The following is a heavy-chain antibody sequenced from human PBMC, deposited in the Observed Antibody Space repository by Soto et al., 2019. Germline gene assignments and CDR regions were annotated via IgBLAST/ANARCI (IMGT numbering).Heavy chain of an antibody. V-gene: IGHV4-59*01. CDR3: ARGNWNDVAYYYGMDV. D-gene: IGHD1-1*01. CDR1: GGSISSYY. Sequence: QVQLQESGPGLVKPSETLSLTCTVSGGSISSYYWRWIRQPPGKGLEWIGYIYYSGSTNYNPSLKSRVTISVDTSKNQFSLKLSSVTAADTAVYYCARGNWNDVAYYYGMDVWGQGTTVTVSS. J-gene: IGHJ6*02. CDR2: IYYSGST.